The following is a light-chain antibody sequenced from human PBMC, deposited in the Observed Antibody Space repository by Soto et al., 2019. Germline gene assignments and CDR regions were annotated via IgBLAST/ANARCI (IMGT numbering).Light chain of an antibody. Sequence: QSALTQPASVSGSPGQSITISCTGTSSDVGGYDYVSWYQQRPGKAPKLIIYEVSNRPSGVSNRFSGSKSGNTASLSISGLQAEDAANYYCISYTSSSTWVFGGGTKLTVL. CDR3: ISYTSSSTWV. V-gene: IGLV2-14*01. CDR1: SSDVGGYDY. J-gene: IGLJ3*02. CDR2: EVS.